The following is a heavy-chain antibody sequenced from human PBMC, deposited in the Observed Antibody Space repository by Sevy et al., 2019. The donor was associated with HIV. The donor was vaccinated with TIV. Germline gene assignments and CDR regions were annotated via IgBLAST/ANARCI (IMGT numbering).Heavy chain of an antibody. CDR2: IKQDGSEI. V-gene: IGHV3-7*01. CDR3: ARYYYDSGSFDY. Sequence: GGSRLSCAASGFTFSSYWMSWVRQAPGKGLEWVANIKQDGSEIYYVDSVKGRFTISRDNAKNSLYLHMNSLRAEDTAVYYCARYYYDSGSFDYWGQGTLVTVSS. CDR1: GFTFSSYW. D-gene: IGHD3-10*01. J-gene: IGHJ4*02.